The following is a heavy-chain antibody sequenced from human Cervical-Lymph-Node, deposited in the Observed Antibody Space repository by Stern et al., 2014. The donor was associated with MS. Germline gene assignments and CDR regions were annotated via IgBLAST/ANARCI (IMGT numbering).Heavy chain of an antibody. Sequence: VQLVESGGGVVQPGRSLRLSCAASGFSFSRYAMHWVRQAPGKGLEWVAFSWYAGSNPYYADSVTGRFTISRDNFKNTLYLQMNSLRAEDTSVYYCASAYSSSHYYFDYWGQGTLVTVSS. CDR1: GFSFSRYA. CDR3: ASAYSSSHYYFDY. V-gene: IGHV3-33*01. J-gene: IGHJ4*02. CDR2: SWYAGSNP. D-gene: IGHD6-13*01.